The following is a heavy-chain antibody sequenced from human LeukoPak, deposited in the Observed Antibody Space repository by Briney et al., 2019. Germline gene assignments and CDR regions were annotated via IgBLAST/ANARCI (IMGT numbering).Heavy chain of an antibody. V-gene: IGHV3-33*01. CDR1: FALWGYS. Sequence: FALWGYSVDLGRRPPVKGMERVEVIWYDGSNKYYADSVKGRFTISSDNSKNTLYLQMNSLRAEDTAVYYCARERTYYYYGMDVWGQGTTVTVSS. J-gene: IGHJ6*02. CDR3: ARERTYYYYGMDV. CDR2: IWYDGSNK.